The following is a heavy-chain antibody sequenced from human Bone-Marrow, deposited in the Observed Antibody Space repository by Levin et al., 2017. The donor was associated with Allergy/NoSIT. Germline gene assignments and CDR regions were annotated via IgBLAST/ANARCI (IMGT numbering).Heavy chain of an antibody. D-gene: IGHD3-16*01. J-gene: IGHJ3*02. V-gene: IGHV1-2*06. CDR2: INPNSGGT. Sequence: GGSLRLSCKASGYTFTGYYMHWVRQAPGQGLEWMGRINPNSGGTNYAQKFQGRVTMTRDTSISTAYMELSRLRSDDTAVYYCARGLLYDYIWADAFDIWGQGTMVTVSS. CDR1: GYTFTGYY. CDR3: ARGLLYDYIWADAFDI.